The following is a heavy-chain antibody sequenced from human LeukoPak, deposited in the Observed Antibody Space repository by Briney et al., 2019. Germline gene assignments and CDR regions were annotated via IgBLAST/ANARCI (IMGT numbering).Heavy chain of an antibody. D-gene: IGHD3-16*01. CDR3: ARFRGTFDI. CDR2: ISYDGSNK. Sequence: GRSLRLSCAASGFTFSSYAMHWVRQAPGKGLEWVAVISYDGSNKYYADSVKGRFTISRDNSKNTLYLQMNSLRAEDTAVYYCARFRGTFDIWGQGTMVTVSS. V-gene: IGHV3-30-3*01. CDR1: GFTFSSYA. J-gene: IGHJ3*02.